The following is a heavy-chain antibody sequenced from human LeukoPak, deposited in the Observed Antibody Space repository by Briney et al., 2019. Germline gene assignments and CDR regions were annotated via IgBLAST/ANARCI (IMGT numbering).Heavy chain of an antibody. V-gene: IGHV3-23*01. CDR1: GFNFANHA. Sequence: PGGSLRLSCAASGFNFANHAMSWVRQTAGKGLEWVSAISGGGDITYYADSVKGRFTISRDNSKDTLFLQMNSLRAEDTAVYYCAKDSPSPGLRNWFDPWGQGTLVTVSS. CDR2: ISGGGDIT. J-gene: IGHJ5*02. CDR3: AKDSPSPGLRNWFDP. D-gene: IGHD4-17*01.